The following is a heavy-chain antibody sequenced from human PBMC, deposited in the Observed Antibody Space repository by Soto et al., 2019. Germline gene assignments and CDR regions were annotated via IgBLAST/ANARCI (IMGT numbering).Heavy chain of an antibody. Sequence: QVQLQQWGAGLLKPSETLSLTCAVYGGSFSGYYWSWIRQPPGKGLERIGEINHSGSTNYNPSLKSRVTISVDPSKTQFSLNLCAVTAADTAVYYCVRDYYDFWFCYGMDVWGKGTTVTASS. J-gene: IGHJ6*04. V-gene: IGHV4-34*01. CDR1: GGSFSGYY. D-gene: IGHD3-3*01. CDR3: VRDYYDFWFCYGMDV. CDR2: INHSGST.